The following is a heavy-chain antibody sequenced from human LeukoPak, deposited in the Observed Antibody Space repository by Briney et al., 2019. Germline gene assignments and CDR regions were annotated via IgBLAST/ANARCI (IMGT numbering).Heavy chain of an antibody. V-gene: IGHV1-69*13. D-gene: IGHD6-13*01. Sequence: SVKVSCKASGGTFSSYAISWVRQAPGQGLEWMGGIIPIFGTANYAQKFQGRVTITADESTSTAYMELSSLRSEDTAVYYCAKDFVLGYSSSLFDYWGQGTLVTVSS. CDR2: IIPIFGTA. CDR1: GGTFSSYA. CDR3: AKDFVLGYSSSLFDY. J-gene: IGHJ4*02.